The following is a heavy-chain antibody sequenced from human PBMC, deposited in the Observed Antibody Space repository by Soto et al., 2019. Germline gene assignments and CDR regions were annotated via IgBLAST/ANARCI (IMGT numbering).Heavy chain of an antibody. J-gene: IGHJ3*02. Sequence: GGSLRLSCAASGFTFSSYGMHWVRQAPGKGLEWVAVIWYDGSNKYYADSVKGLFTISRDNSKNTLYLQMNSLRAEDTAVYYCARDRAYSSSSGNYDAFDIWGPGTMVSVSS. D-gene: IGHD6-6*01. CDR1: GFTFSSYG. V-gene: IGHV3-33*01. CDR3: ARDRAYSSSSGNYDAFDI. CDR2: IWYDGSNK.